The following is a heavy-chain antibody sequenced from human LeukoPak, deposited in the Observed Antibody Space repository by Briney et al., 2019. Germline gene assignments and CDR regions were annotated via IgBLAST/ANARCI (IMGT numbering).Heavy chain of an antibody. CDR2: ISSSGSTI. D-gene: IGHD4-17*01. V-gene: IGHV3-11*04. Sequence: TGGSLRLSCAASGFTFSDYYMSWIRQAPGKGLEWVSYISSSGSTIYYADSVKGRFTISRDNAKNSLYLQMNSLRAEDAAVYYCARDGDGDYVFSYYFDYWGQGTLVTVSS. J-gene: IGHJ4*02. CDR3: ARDGDGDYVFSYYFDY. CDR1: GFTFSDYY.